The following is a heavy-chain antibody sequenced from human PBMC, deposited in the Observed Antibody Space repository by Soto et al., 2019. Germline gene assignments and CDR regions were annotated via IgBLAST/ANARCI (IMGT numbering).Heavy chain of an antibody. Sequence: GGSLRLSCSASGFTFSSYAMHWVRQAPGKGLEYVSAISSNGGSTYYADSVKGRFTISRDNSKNTLYLQMSSLRAEDTAVYYCVKDSRTWIQLWLTDYYYGMDVWGQGTTVTVSS. J-gene: IGHJ6*02. D-gene: IGHD5-18*01. CDR2: ISSNGGST. CDR3: VKDSRTWIQLWLTDYYYGMDV. CDR1: GFTFSSYA. V-gene: IGHV3-64D*08.